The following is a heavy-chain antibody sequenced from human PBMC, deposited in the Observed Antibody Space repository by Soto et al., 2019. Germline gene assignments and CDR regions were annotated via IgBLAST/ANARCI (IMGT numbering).Heavy chain of an antibody. Sequence: EAQVVECGGGLVQPGGSLRLSCAASGFTFGGYWMNWVRQAPGKGLEWVANIKEDGTVKNYVDSVKGRFTISRDNAKNSLYLQMNSLRVEDTAVYYCAKSNALTIWGQGTMVTVSS. D-gene: IGHD2-8*01. CDR3: AKSNALTI. V-gene: IGHV3-7*01. CDR1: GFTFGGYW. CDR2: IKEDGTVK. J-gene: IGHJ3*02.